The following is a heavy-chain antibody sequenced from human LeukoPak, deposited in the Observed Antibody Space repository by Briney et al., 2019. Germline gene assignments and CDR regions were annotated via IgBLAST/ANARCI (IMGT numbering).Heavy chain of an antibody. D-gene: IGHD3-22*01. Sequence: GGSLRLSRAASGFTFSSYAMSWVRQAPGRGLEWVSAITGYGGNTYYADSVKGRFTISRDNSKNTLYLQMNSLRVEDTALYYCAKGRDSREWYKDAFHIWGLGTMDTVSS. CDR1: GFTFSSYA. J-gene: IGHJ3*02. CDR3: AKGRDSREWYKDAFHI. V-gene: IGHV3-23*01. CDR2: ITGYGGNT.